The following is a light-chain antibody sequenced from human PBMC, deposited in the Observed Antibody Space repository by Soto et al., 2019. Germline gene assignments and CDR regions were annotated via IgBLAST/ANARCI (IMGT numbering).Light chain of an antibody. CDR1: QGISSY. CDR2: AAS. J-gene: IGKJ1*01. V-gene: IGKV1-8*01. Sequence: QMTQSPFSVSASVGDRVAITCRASQGISSYLAWYQQKPGKAPKLLIYAASTLQSGVPSRFSGSGSGTDFTLTISCLQSEDFATYYCQQYYSYPRTFGQGTKVEIK. CDR3: QQYYSYPRT.